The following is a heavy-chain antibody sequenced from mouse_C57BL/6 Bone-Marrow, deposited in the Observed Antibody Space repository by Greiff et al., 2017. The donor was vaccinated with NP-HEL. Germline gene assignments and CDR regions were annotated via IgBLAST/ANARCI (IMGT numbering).Heavy chain of an antibody. CDR3: TGRSYYDPSFAY. D-gene: IGHD2-4*01. CDR2: IRLKSDNYAT. CDR1: GFTFSNYW. Sequence: EVQVVESGGGLVQPGGSMKLSCVASGFTFSNYWMNWVRQSPEKGLEWVAQIRLKSDNYATHYAESVKGRFTISRDDSKSSVYLQMNNLRAEDTGIYYCTGRSYYDPSFAYWGQGTLVTVSA. J-gene: IGHJ3*01. V-gene: IGHV6-3*01.